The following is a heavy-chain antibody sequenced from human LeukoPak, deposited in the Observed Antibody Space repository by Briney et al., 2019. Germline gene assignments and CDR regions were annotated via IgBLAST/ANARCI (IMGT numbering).Heavy chain of an antibody. D-gene: IGHD1-20*01. V-gene: IGHV3-23*01. J-gene: IGHJ4*02. CDR3: AKAASGNWNDVSDY. Sequence: GGSLRLSCAAAGFTFSTYAMSWVRQEPGKGLEWFSAISGRGVSTSYADSVRGRFTISRDNSKNTLYLQMNSLRAEDTAVYYCAKAASGNWNDVSDYWGQGTLVTVSS. CDR2: ISGRGVST. CDR1: GFTFSTYA.